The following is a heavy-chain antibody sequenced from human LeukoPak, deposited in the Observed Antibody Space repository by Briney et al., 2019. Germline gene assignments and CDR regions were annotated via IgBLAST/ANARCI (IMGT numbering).Heavy chain of an antibody. CDR2: IIPIFGTA. CDR1: GGTFSSYA. Sequence: SVKVSCKASGGTFSSYAISWVRQAPGQGLEWMGGIIPIFGTANYAQKFQGRVTITADESTSTAYMELSSLRAEDTAVYYCARGPRGRLGAGAPPFDYWGQGTLVTVSS. J-gene: IGHJ4*02. D-gene: IGHD2-21*01. V-gene: IGHV1-69*13. CDR3: ARGPRGRLGAGAPPFDY.